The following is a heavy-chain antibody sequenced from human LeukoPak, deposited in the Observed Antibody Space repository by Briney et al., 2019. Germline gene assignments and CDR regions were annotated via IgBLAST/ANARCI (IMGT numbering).Heavy chain of an antibody. CDR1: GYTFTSYD. D-gene: IGHD1-26*01. CDR3: ARAVGARAYYYYYYGMDV. J-gene: IGHJ6*02. V-gene: IGHV1-8*01. Sequence: ASVKVSCKASGYTFTSYDINWVRQATGQGLEWMGWMNPNSGNTGYAQKFQGRVTMTRSTSISTAYMELSSLRSEDTAVYYCARAVGARAYYYYYYGMDVWGQGTTVTVSS. CDR2: MNPNSGNT.